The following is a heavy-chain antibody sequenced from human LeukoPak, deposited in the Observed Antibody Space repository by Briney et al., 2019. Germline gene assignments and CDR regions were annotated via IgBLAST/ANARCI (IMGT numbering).Heavy chain of an antibody. J-gene: IGHJ4*02. Sequence: SETLSLTCAVYGGSFSGYYWSWIRQRPGKGLEWMGEINHSGSTNYNPSLKSRVTISVDTSKNQFSLKLSSVTAADTAVYYCARGRRGVVPAALFDYWGQGTLATVSS. CDR1: GGSFSGYY. CDR3: ARGRRGVVPAALFDY. CDR2: INHSGST. V-gene: IGHV4-34*01. D-gene: IGHD2-2*01.